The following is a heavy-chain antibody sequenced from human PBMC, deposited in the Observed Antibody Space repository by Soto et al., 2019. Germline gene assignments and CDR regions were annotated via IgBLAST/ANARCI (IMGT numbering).Heavy chain of an antibody. V-gene: IGHV1-69*08. J-gene: IGHJ5*02. D-gene: IGHD6-19*01. Sequence: QVQLVQSGAEVKKPGSSVKVSCKASGGTFSSYTISWVRQAPGQGLEWMGRIIPILGIANYAQKFQGRVRITADNSTSTAYMALSSLRSEDTAVYYCARDSSGYNWFDPWGQGTLVTVSS. CDR1: GGTFSSYT. CDR3: ARDSSGYNWFDP. CDR2: IIPILGIA.